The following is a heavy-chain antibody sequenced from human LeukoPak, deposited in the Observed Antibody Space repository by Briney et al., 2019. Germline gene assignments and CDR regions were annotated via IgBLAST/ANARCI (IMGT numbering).Heavy chain of an antibody. CDR3: ARLGLRRGVGVVLAARWFDP. V-gene: IGHV4-39*01. CDR2: IYYSGST. CDR1: GGSISSSSYY. D-gene: IGHD2-15*01. Sequence: SETLSLTCTVSGGSISSSSYYWGWSRQPPGKGLEWIGSIYYSGSTYYNPSLKSRVTISVDTSKNQFSLKLSSVTAADTAVYYCARLGLRRGVGVVLAARWFDPWGQGTLVTVSS. J-gene: IGHJ5*02.